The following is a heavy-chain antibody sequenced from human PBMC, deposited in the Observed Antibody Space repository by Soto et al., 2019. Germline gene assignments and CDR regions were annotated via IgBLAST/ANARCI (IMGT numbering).Heavy chain of an antibody. CDR2: ISAYNGNT. V-gene: IGHV1-18*01. Sequence: GASVKVSCKASGYTFTSYGISWVRQAPGQGLEWMGWISAYNGNTNYAQKLQGRVTMTTDTSTSTAYMELRSLRSDDTAVYYCARDYLYDSRGLDSFRPWGQATLVTLST. CDR3: ARDYLYDSRGLDSFRP. J-gene: IGHJ5*02. CDR1: GYTFTSYG. D-gene: IGHD3-22*01.